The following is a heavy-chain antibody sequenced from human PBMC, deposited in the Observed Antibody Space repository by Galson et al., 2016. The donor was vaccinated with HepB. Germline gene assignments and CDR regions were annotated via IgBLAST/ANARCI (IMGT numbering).Heavy chain of an antibody. CDR2: IIPMFGTA. Sequence: SVKVSCKALGGTFNKYAVSWVRQAPGQGLEWAGGIIPMFGTADYAHKFQGRVTITADEGTTTAYMELHSLRSEDTAVYYCARDRRAGSFDWYFDLWGRGTLVTVSS. J-gene: IGHJ2*01. CDR3: ARDRRAGSFDWYFDL. V-gene: IGHV1-69*13. D-gene: IGHD6-19*01. CDR1: GGTFNKYA.